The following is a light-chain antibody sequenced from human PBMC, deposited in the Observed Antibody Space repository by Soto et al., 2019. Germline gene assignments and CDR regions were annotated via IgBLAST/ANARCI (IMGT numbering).Light chain of an antibody. Sequence: DIVLTQSPLSLPVTPGEPASISCRSSQSLLHRNGYNYLDWYLQKPGQSPQLLIYLGSNWASGVPDRFSGSGSGTDFTLNISSVEAEDVGIYYCMQALQTPLSFGGGTKVELK. CDR1: QSLLHRNGYNY. J-gene: IGKJ4*01. CDR2: LGS. CDR3: MQALQTPLS. V-gene: IGKV2-28*01.